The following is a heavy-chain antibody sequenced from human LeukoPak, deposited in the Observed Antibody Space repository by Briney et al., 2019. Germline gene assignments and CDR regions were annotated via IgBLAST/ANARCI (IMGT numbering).Heavy chain of an antibody. Sequence: ASVKVSCKASGYTFTSYGISWVRQAAGQGLEWRGWISAYNGNTNYAQKLQGRVTMTTDTSTSTAYMELRSLRSGDSAVYYCARMNDGLRGPTDFWGPGTLVIVSS. J-gene: IGHJ4*02. V-gene: IGHV1-18*01. CDR3: ARMNDGLRGPTDF. CDR2: ISAYNGNT. CDR1: GYTFTSYG. D-gene: IGHD3-10*01.